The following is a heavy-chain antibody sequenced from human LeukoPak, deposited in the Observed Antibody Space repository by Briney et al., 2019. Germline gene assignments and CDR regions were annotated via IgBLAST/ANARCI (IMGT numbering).Heavy chain of an antibody. CDR3: ASHYDYGGSLDY. J-gene: IGHJ4*02. D-gene: IGHD4-23*01. CDR1: GFTVSTNY. CDR2: IYTGGST. Sequence: PGGSLRLSCAASGFTVSTNYRSWFRQPPGKGLEGVSVIYTGGSTYYADSVKGRFTLSRDNSKNTLYLQMKSLRAEDTAVYYCASHYDYGGSLDYWGQGTLVTVSS. V-gene: IGHV3-53*01.